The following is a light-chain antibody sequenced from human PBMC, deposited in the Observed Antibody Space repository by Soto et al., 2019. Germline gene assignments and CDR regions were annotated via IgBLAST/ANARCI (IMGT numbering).Light chain of an antibody. CDR1: SSNIGAGYD. J-gene: IGLJ2*01. V-gene: IGLV1-40*01. CDR2: GNS. Sequence: QSVLTQPPSVSGAPGQRVTISCTGSSSNIGAGYDVHWYQQLPGTAPKLLIYGNSNRPSGVPDRFSGSKSGTSASLAITGLHAEDEADYYFQSSDSSLSRVFGGGTKRTV. CDR3: QSSDSSLSRV.